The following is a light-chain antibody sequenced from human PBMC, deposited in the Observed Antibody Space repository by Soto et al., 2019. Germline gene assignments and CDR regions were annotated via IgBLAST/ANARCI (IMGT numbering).Light chain of an antibody. CDR2: DVS. CDR3: SSYTSSGTDV. Sequence: QSALTQPASVSGSPGQSITISCTGTSSDVGDYNYVSWYQQHPGKAPKLMIYDVSNRPSGVSNRFSGTKSGNTASLTISGLQAEDAADYYCSSYTSSGTDVFGTGTKLTVL. V-gene: IGLV2-14*01. CDR1: SSDVGDYNY. J-gene: IGLJ1*01.